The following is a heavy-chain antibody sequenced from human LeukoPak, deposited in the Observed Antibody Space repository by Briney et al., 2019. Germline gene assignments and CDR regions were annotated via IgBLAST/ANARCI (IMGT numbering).Heavy chain of an antibody. Sequence: ASVKISCKASGYSFTVHGIIWVRQAPGQGLEWMGWISPYNGQTKLTQKFQGRLIMDTETSTTTVYMELTSLKSDDTAVYYCARDHTGETFLDAFDIWGQGTLVAVSS. CDR1: GYSFTVHG. CDR3: ARDHTGETFLDAFDI. CDR2: ISPYNGQT. J-gene: IGHJ3*02. V-gene: IGHV1-18*01. D-gene: IGHD1-1*01.